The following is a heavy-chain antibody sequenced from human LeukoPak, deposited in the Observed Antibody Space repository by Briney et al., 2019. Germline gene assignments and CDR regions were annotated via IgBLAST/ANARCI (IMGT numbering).Heavy chain of an antibody. CDR2: IIPIFGTA. Sequence: SVKVSCKASGGTFSSYAISWVRQAPGQGLEWMGGIIPIFGTANYAQKFQGRVTIATDESTSTAYMELSSLRSEDTAVYYCARGVEMATTDYYYYYMDAWGKGTTVTVSS. V-gene: IGHV1-69*05. J-gene: IGHJ6*03. CDR1: GGTFSSYA. D-gene: IGHD5-24*01. CDR3: ARGVEMATTDYYYYYMDA.